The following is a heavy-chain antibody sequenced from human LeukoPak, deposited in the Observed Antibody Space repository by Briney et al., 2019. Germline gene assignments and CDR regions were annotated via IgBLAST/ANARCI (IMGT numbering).Heavy chain of an antibody. CDR1: GFTFSSYV. D-gene: IGHD5-18*01. CDR2: ISGRGGST. J-gene: IGHJ4*02. Sequence: GGSLRLSCAASGFTFSSYVTSWVRQAPGKGLEWVSAISGRGGSTYYADSVKGRFTISRDNSKNTLYLQMNSLRAEDTAVYYCAKRIQLWSDFDYWGQGTLVTVSS. V-gene: IGHV3-23*01. CDR3: AKRIQLWSDFDY.